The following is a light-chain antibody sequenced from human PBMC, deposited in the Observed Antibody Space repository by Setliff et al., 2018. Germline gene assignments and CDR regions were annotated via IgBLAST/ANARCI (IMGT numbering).Light chain of an antibody. Sequence: ALTQPASVSGSPGQSITISCTGTSSDLGGYNYVSWYQQHPGIAPKLIIYDVSNRPSGISNRFSGSKSGNTASLTISGLQAEDEADYYCSSYTSSSTRIFGGGTKVTVL. CDR2: DVS. CDR3: SSYTSSSTRI. J-gene: IGLJ2*01. V-gene: IGLV2-14*03. CDR1: SSDLGGYNY.